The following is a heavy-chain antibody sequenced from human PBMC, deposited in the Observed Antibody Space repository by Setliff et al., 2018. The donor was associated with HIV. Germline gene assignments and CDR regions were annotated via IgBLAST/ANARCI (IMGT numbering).Heavy chain of an antibody. D-gene: IGHD3-3*01. Sequence: GGSLRLSCAASGFTFSIYAMHWVRQAPGKGLEWVAVISYDGNKKYYADSVKGRFTISRDNSKNTLYLQMDSLRTEDTAVYYCASSYPNYNYGNYDFWSGYYHDDAFDIWGQGTMVTVSS. J-gene: IGHJ3*02. CDR2: ISYDGNKK. V-gene: IGHV3-30*04. CDR1: GFTFSIYA. CDR3: ASSYPNYNYGNYDFWSGYYHDDAFDI.